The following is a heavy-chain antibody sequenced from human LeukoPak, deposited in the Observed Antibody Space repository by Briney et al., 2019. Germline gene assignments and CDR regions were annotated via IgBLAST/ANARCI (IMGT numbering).Heavy chain of an antibody. CDR1: GFTFSSYA. CDR2: ISGSGGRT. Sequence: GGSLRLSCAVSGFTFSSYAMSWVRPAPGKGLEWVSAISGSGGRTYYADSVTGGLSISRDNSKNTLYLQMNSLRAEDTAVYYCAKLTLWGRPTGVGATLFDYWGQGTLVTVSS. D-gene: IGHD1-26*01. V-gene: IGHV3-23*01. CDR3: AKLTLWGRPTGVGATLFDY. J-gene: IGHJ4*02.